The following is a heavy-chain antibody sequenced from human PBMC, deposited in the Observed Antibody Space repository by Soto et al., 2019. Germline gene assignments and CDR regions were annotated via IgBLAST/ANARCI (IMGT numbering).Heavy chain of an antibody. J-gene: IGHJ3*02. CDR3: ARPGWELLNGGAFDI. D-gene: IGHD1-26*01. CDR1: GYSFTSYW. V-gene: IGHV5-51*01. Sequence: PGESLKISCKGSGYSFTSYWIGWVRQMPGKGLEWMGIIYPGDSDTRYSPSFKGQVTISADKSISTAYLQWSSLKASDTAMYYCARPGWELLNGGAFDIWGQGTMVTVSS. CDR2: IYPGDSDT.